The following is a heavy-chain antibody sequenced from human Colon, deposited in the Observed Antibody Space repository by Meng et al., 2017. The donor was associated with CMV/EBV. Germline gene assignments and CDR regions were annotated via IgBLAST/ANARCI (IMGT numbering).Heavy chain of an antibody. V-gene: IGHV3-15*01. J-gene: IGHJ4*02. D-gene: IGHD6-19*01. Sequence: EGRVVASGGGVVKPWGSLRLSCAGSGFTFSTAWMSWVRQSPGKGLEWVGHIKSKTDGGTTDYAAPVKGRFTISRDDSKNTLYLQMNSLKTDDTGVYYCTKELGAGSFDSWGRGTLVTVSS. CDR1: GFTFSTAW. CDR3: TKELGAGSFDS. CDR2: IKSKTDGGTT.